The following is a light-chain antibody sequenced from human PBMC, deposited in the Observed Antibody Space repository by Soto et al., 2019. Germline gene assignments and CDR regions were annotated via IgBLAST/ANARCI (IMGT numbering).Light chain of an antibody. CDR3: QQTTSFPLT. CDR2: AAS. CDR1: QGISSW. V-gene: IGKV1-12*01. Sequence: DIQMTQSPSFVSASVGVRVTITCRASQGISSWLAWYQHKPGRAPKLLIHAASSLESGVPSRFSGSGPGTEFTLTISSLQPEDFATSYCQQTTSFPLTFGGGTKVDIK. J-gene: IGKJ4*01.